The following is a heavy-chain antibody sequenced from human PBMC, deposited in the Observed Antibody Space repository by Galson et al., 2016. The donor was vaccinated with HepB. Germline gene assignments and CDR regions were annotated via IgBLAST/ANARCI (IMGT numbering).Heavy chain of an antibody. V-gene: IGHV3-74*01. D-gene: IGHD5-24*01. CDR1: GFTGFTFSSYW. Sequence: SLRLSCAASGFTGFTFSSYWMHWVRQAPGKGLVWVSCISLDGSVTIYGDSVKGRFSTSRDNAKNTLFLQMNSLRAEDTAVYYCGASRDGYVDYWGQGALVTISS. CDR3: GASRDGYVDY. CDR2: ISLDGSVT. J-gene: IGHJ4*01.